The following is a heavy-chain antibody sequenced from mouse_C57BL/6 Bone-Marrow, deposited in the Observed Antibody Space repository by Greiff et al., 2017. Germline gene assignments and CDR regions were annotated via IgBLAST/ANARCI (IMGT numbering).Heavy chain of an antibody. J-gene: IGHJ2*01. V-gene: IGHV14-4*01. Sequence: EVQLVESGAELVRPGDSVKLSCTASGFNIKDDYMHWVKQRPEQGLEWIGWIDPENGDTAYASKFQGKATITADPSANTSYLQRSSLTSEDTAVYYCTTGNFDYGGQGTTLTVSS. CDR2: IDPENGDT. CDR3: TTGNFDY. CDR1: GFNIKDDY.